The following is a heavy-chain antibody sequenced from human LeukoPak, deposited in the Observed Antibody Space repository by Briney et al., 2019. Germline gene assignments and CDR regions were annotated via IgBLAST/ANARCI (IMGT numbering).Heavy chain of an antibody. V-gene: IGHV1-69*05. Sequence: GSSVKVSCKASGGTFSSYAISWVRQAPGQGLEWMGGIIPIFGTANYAQKFQGRVTITTDESTSTAYMELSSLRSEDTAVYYCGYSYGYRRYYYYYHMDVWGKGXXVTVSS. CDR2: IIPIFGTA. CDR3: GYSYGYRRYYYYYHMDV. D-gene: IGHD5-18*01. J-gene: IGHJ6*03. CDR1: GGTFSSYA.